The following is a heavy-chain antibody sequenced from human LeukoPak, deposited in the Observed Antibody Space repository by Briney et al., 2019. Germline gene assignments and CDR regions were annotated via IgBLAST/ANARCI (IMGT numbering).Heavy chain of an antibody. CDR2: ISSSSSYI. D-gene: IGHD2-2*01. Sequence: GGSLRLSCAASGFTFSSYSMNWVRQGPGKGQERVSSISSSSSYIYYADSVKGRFTISRDNAKNSLYLQMNSLRADDTAVYYCARDQPPSGIVVVPAADYWGQGTLVTVSS. J-gene: IGHJ4*02. CDR1: GFTFSSYS. V-gene: IGHV3-21*01. CDR3: ARDQPPSGIVVVPAADY.